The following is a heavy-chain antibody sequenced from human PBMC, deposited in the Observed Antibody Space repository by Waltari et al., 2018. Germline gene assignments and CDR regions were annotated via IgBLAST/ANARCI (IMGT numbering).Heavy chain of an antibody. Sequence: EVQLVESGGGLVQPGGSLRLSCAASGFTLSSYWMSWVRQAPGKGREWVANIKKEGSEEYYVDSVRGRFTISRDNAKNSLYLQMNSLRPEDTAVYYCARDQWFAFDIWGQGTMVTVSS. J-gene: IGHJ3*02. V-gene: IGHV3-7*01. CDR2: IKKEGSEE. CDR1: GFTLSSYW. D-gene: IGHD3-22*01. CDR3: ARDQWFAFDI.